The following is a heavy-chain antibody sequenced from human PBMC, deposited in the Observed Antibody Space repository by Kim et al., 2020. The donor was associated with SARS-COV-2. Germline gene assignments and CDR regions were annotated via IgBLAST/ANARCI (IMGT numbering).Heavy chain of an antibody. CDR2: IAFDGRT. Sequence: SETLSLTCSVSGGSITSDYWTWVRQFPGKGMEWIGYIAFDGRTEYNPSLRSRVAMLVDPSKTHFSLTLTSVTAADSAVYFCARLPDIIGWPFDSWGQGILVTVSS. J-gene: IGHJ4*02. V-gene: IGHV4-59*01. D-gene: IGHD2-15*01. CDR1: GGSITSDY. CDR3: ARLPDIIGWPFDS.